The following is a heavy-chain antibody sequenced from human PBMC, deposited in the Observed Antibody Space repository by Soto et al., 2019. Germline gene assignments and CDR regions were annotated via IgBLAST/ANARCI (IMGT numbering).Heavy chain of an antibody. Sequence: GASVKVSCKASGYTFTSYGISWARQAPGQGLEWMGWISAYNGNTNYAQKLQGRVTMTTDTSTSTAYMELRSLRSDDTAVYYCARAEIIAAAGDFDYWGQGTLVTVSS. CDR2: ISAYNGNT. CDR3: ARAEIIAAAGDFDY. V-gene: IGHV1-18*01. D-gene: IGHD6-13*01. CDR1: GYTFTSYG. J-gene: IGHJ4*02.